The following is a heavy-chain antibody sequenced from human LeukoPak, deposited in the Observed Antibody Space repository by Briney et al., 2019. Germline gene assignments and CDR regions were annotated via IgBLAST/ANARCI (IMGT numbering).Heavy chain of an antibody. CDR2: INPNSGGT. D-gene: IGHD2-2*01. CDR3: ARVGPGYCSSTSCHGDYYGMDV. Sequence: ASVKVSCKASGYTLTGYYMHWVRQAPGQGLEWMGWINPNSGGTNYAQKFQGRVTMTRDTSISTAYMELSRLRSDDTAVYYCARVGPGYCSSTSCHGDYYGMDVWGQGTTVTVSS. CDR1: GYTLTGYY. V-gene: IGHV1-2*02. J-gene: IGHJ6*02.